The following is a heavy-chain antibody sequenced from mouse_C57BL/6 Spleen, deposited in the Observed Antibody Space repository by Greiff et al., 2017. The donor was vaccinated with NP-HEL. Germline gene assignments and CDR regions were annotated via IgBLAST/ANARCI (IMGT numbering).Heavy chain of an antibody. V-gene: IGHV5-16*01. D-gene: IGHD2-5*01. J-gene: IGHJ3*01. Sequence: EVMLVESEGGLVQPGSSMKLSCTASGFTFSDYYMAWVRQVPEKGLDWVANINYDGSSTYYLDSLKSRFIISRDNAKNILYLQMSSLKSEDTATYYCAREGYSNFFAYWGQGTLVTVSA. CDR2: INYDGSST. CDR1: GFTFSDYY. CDR3: AREGYSNFFAY.